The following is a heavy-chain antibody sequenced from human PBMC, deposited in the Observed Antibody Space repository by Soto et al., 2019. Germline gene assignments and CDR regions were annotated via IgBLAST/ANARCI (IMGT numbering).Heavy chain of an antibody. D-gene: IGHD2-2*01. Sequence: ASVKVSCKASGYIFINYGITWVRQAPGQGLEWMGWISGYNGNTKYADKLQGRVTMTTDTSTATAYMELRSLRSDDTAVYYCARDEVPAANWLDRWGQGTLVTVSS. CDR3: ARDEVPAANWLDR. CDR1: GYIFINYG. CDR2: ISGYNGNT. J-gene: IGHJ5*02. V-gene: IGHV1-18*01.